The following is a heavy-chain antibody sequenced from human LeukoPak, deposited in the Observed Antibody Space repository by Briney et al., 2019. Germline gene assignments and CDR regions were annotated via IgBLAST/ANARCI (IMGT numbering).Heavy chain of an antibody. V-gene: IGHV1-24*01. J-gene: IGHJ4*02. D-gene: IGHD6-13*01. CDR3: AKDIRRIGSLVQVGTSDY. CDR1: GYTLTELS. Sequence: ASVKVSCKVSGYTLTELSMHWVRQAPGKGLEWMGGFDPEDGETIYAQKFQGRVTMTEDTSTDTAYMELSSLRSEDTAVYYCAKDIRRIGSLVQVGTSDYWGQGTLVTVSS. CDR2: FDPEDGET.